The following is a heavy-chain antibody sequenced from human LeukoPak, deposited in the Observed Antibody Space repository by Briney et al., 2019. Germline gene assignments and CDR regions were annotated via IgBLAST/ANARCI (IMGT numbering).Heavy chain of an antibody. J-gene: IGHJ4*02. CDR1: GFTVSSNY. Sequence: GGSLRLSCAASGFTVSSNYMSWVRQAPGKGLEWVSVIYSGGSTYYADSVKGRFTISRDNSKNTAHLQMNSLRADDTAVYYCARAREGYWGQGTLVTVSS. CDR3: ARAREGY. CDR2: IYSGGST. V-gene: IGHV3-66*01.